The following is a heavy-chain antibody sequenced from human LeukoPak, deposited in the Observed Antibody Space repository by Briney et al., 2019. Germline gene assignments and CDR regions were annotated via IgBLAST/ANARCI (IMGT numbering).Heavy chain of an antibody. J-gene: IGHJ3*02. CDR3: ARDRSPAFDI. CDR1: GFTVSSNY. V-gene: IGHV3-66*01. Sequence: GGSLRLSCAASGFTVSSNYMSWVRQAPGKGLEWVSVIYSGGSTYYADSVKDRFTISRDNSKNTLYLQMNSLRAEDTAVYYCARDRSPAFDIWGQGTMVTVSS. CDR2: IYSGGST.